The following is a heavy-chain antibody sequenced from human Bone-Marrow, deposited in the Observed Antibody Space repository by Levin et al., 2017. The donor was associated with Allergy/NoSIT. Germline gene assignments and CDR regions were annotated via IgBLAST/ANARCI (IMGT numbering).Heavy chain of an antibody. J-gene: IGHJ4*02. CDR1: GFSLRTNGVG. Sequence: SGPTLVKPTQTLTLTCAFSGFSLRTNGVGVGWIRQPPGKALEWVALIYWDDDKRYSPSLRSRRTITKDTSKDQVVLTMTNADPVDTATYYCAHRRPTGSPWDFGYFDYWGQGNLVTVSS. V-gene: IGHV2-5*02. CDR3: AHRRPTGSPWDFGYFDY. CDR2: IYWDDDK. D-gene: IGHD1-1*01.